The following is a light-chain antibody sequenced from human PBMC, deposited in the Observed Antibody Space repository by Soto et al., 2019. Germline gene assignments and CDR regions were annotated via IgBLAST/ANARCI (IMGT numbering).Light chain of an antibody. Sequence: EIVLTQSPPTLSLSQGKRATLSCRASQSVSYYLAWYQQKPGQAPRLLIYDASSRATGIPARFSGSGSGTDFTLTISSLQPEDFAVYYCQQRSDWITFGQGTRLRL. CDR1: QSVSYY. J-gene: IGKJ5*01. V-gene: IGKV3-11*01. CDR2: DAS. CDR3: QQRSDWIT.